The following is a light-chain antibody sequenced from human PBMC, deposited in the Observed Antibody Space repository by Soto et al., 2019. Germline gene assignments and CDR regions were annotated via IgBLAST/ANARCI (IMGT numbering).Light chain of an antibody. Sequence: EIVMTQSPATLSVSPGERATLSCRASQNVRSNLDWYQQKPGQAPRLLIYGASTRATGIPARFSGRGYGTEFIITISRMETEDFAVYYCHHFGSLPETFGHGTKVDIK. J-gene: IGKJ1*01. CDR2: GAS. V-gene: IGKV3-15*01. CDR3: HHFGSLPET. CDR1: QNVRSN.